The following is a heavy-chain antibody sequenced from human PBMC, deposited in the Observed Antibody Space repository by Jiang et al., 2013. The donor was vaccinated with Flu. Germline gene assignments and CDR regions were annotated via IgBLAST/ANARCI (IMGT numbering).Heavy chain of an antibody. CDR2: IDWDDDK. Sequence: KPTQTLTLTCTFSGFSLSTSGMCVSWIRQPPGKALEWLARIDWDDDKYYSTSLKTRLTISKDTSKNQVVLTMTNMDPVDTATYYCARMVAYGYYYYGMDVWGKGPRSPSPQ. V-gene: IGHV2-70*11. CDR3: ARMVAYGYYYYGMDV. J-gene: IGHJ6*04. CDR1: GFSLSTSGMC. D-gene: IGHD3-10*01.